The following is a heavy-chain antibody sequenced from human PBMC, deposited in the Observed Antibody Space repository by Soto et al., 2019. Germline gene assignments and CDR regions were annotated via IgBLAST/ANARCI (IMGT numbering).Heavy chain of an antibody. CDR2: INAGNGNT. Sequence: QVQLVQSGAEVKKPGASVKVSCKASGYTFTTYAMHWVRQAPGQRLEWMGWINAGNGNTKYSQKFQGRVTITRDTSASTAHMELSSLRSEETAVYYCARPARLLWFGELPFDIWGQGTMVTVSS. V-gene: IGHV1-3*01. CDR3: ARPARLLWFGELPFDI. CDR1: GYTFTTYA. J-gene: IGHJ3*02. D-gene: IGHD3-10*01.